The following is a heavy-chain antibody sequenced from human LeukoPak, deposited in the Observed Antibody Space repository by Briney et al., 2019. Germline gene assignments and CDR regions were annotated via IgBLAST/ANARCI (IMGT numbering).Heavy chain of an antibody. J-gene: IGHJ4*02. V-gene: IGHV4-59*01. CDR1: GGSISSYY. D-gene: IGHD4-17*01. Sequence: SETLSLTRTVSGGSISSYYWSWIRQPPGKGLEWIGYIYYSGTTNYNPSLKSRVTISLDTSKKQFSLKLSSVTAADTAVYYCASWGGDYLFDYWGQGTLVTVSS. CDR3: ASWGGDYLFDY. CDR2: IYYSGTT.